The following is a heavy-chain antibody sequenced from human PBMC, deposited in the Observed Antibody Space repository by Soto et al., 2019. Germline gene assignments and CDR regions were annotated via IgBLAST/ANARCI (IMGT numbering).Heavy chain of an antibody. J-gene: IGHJ6*02. CDR1: GGSINNANYF. Sequence: QVRLEESGPGLVKPSQTLSLICSVSGGSINNANYFWSWIRHHPENGLEWIGYIYYSGSTRYNPSLKIRATMSIDSSKNQFSLRLRSVTASDTAVYFCARDGDYGGRRGGIDVWGRGTTVTVAS. V-gene: IGHV4-31*03. CDR2: IYYSGST. CDR3: ARDGDYGGRRGGIDV. D-gene: IGHD4-17*01.